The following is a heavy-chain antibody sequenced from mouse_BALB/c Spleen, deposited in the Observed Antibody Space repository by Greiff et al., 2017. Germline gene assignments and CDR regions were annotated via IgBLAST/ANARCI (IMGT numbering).Heavy chain of an antibody. CDR1: GFTFSSYG. CDR3: ARHENYGSSYFDY. J-gene: IGHJ2*01. D-gene: IGHD1-1*01. V-gene: IGHV5-6*01. Sequence: EVQVVESGGDLVKPGGSLKLSCAASGFTFSSYGMSWVRQTPDKRLEWVATISSGGSYTYYPDSVKGRFTISRDNAKNTLYLQMSSLKSEDTAMYYCARHENYGSSYFDYWGQGTTLTVSS. CDR2: ISSGGSYT.